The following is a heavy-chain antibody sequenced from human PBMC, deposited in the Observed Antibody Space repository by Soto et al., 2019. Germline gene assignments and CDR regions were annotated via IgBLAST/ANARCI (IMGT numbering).Heavy chain of an antibody. V-gene: IGHV3-23*01. J-gene: IGHJ2*01. Sequence: EVQLLGSGGGLVQPGGSLRLSCAASGFSFSSHGMSWVRQAPEMGLEWVSSISRNGDYIYYADSVKGRFTISRDNSKNTLFLQVNSLRVEDTAVYYCAKIAVTGSWYFDLRGRGTLVTVSS. CDR2: ISRNGDYI. CDR1: GFSFSSHG. D-gene: IGHD6-19*01. CDR3: AKIAVTGSWYFDL.